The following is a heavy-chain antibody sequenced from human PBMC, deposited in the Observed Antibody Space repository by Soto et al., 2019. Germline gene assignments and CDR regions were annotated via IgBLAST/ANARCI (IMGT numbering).Heavy chain of an antibody. Sequence: QIQVVQSGAEVKEPGASVKVSCMASGYSSSNYYTHWVRQAPGQGLEWMGIVNPNGASTNYSQRFLGRVTLTRDTSTNTDYMELSRLTSDDTAVYFCASVTTIWSNWGQGTLVTVSS. J-gene: IGHJ4*02. V-gene: IGHV1-46*01. CDR2: VNPNGAST. CDR3: ASVTTIWSN. D-gene: IGHD2-21*02. CDR1: GYSSSNYY.